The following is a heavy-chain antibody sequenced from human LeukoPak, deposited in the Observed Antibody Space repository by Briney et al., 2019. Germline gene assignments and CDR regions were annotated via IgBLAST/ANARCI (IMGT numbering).Heavy chain of an antibody. J-gene: IGHJ4*02. CDR1: GFTFSSYA. V-gene: IGHV3-23*01. CDR3: AKFRSSTREGGFDY. Sequence: GGSLRVSCAASGFTFSSYAMTWVRQAPGKGLEYVSAISGSGSTTSYADPVKGRFTISRDNSKNTLYLQMNSLRAEDTAVYYCAKFRSSTREGGFDYWGQGTLVTVSS. D-gene: IGHD2-2*01. CDR2: ISGSGSTT.